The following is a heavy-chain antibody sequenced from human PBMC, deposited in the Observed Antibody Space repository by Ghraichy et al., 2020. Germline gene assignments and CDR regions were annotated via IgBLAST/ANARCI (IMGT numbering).Heavy chain of an antibody. J-gene: IGHJ6*03. CDR1: GFTVSSNY. CDR3: ATRNYSGSYKPYYYYYYYMDV. V-gene: IGHV3-53*04. CDR2: IYSGGST. D-gene: IGHD1-26*01. Sequence: GGSLRLSCAASGFTVSSNYMSWVRQAPGKGLEWVSVIYSGGSTYYADSVKGRFTISRHNSKNTLYLQMNSLRAEDTAVYYCATRNYSGSYKPYYYYYYYMDVWGKGTTVTVSS.